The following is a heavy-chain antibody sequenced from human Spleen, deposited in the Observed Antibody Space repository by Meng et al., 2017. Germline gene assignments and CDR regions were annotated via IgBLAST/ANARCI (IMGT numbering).Heavy chain of an antibody. D-gene: IGHD2-15*01. CDR1: GYSITGSYN. Sequence: SETLSLTCAVSGYSITGSYNWGWIRQSPGKGLEWIGSIYQSGSTYYNPSLKSRVTMSADTSKNQFSLKLTSVTAADTAVYYCATSPHYYHSDVYYSPKWFDPWGQGTLVTVSS. CDR3: ATSPHYYHSDVYYSPKWFDP. J-gene: IGHJ5*02. CDR2: IYQSGST. V-gene: IGHV4-38-2*01.